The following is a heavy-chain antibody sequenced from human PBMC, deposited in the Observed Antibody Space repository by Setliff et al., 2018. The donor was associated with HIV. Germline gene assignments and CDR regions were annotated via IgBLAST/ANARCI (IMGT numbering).Heavy chain of an antibody. D-gene: IGHD3-22*01. CDR2: ISYDGSNK. CDR1: GFTFSSYA. CDR3: TTAPFTMIIPIISKDAFDV. V-gene: IGHV3-30*04. J-gene: IGHJ3*01. Sequence: GGSLRLSCAASGFTFSSYAMYWVRQAPGKGLEWVAVISYDGSNKYYADSVKGRFTISRDNSKNTLYLQMNSLRAEDTAMYYCTTAPFTMIIPIISKDAFDVWGQGTMVTVSS.